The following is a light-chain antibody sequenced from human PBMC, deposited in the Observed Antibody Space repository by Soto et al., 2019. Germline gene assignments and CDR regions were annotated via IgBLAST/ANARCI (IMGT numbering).Light chain of an antibody. J-gene: IGLJ1*01. CDR2: EVV. CDR1: KSDIGVYDF. V-gene: IGLV2-8*01. Sequence: SALTQPPSASGSPGQSVTISCTGTKSDIGVYDFVSWYQHHPGKAPRLIIYEVVQRPSGVPDRFSGSKSGNTASLTVSGPQAADEADYFCKSYAGSNTYVFGSGTKVTVL. CDR3: KSYAGSNTYV.